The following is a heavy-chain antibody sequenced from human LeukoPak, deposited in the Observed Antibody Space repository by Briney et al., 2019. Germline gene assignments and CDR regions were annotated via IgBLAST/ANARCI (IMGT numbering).Heavy chain of an antibody. D-gene: IGHD6-19*01. J-gene: IGHJ4*02. CDR2: VNNDGSST. CDR3: ARSSYPYYFDY. CDR1: GFSFSSYW. Sequence: PGESLKISCGASGFSFSSYWMHWARQAPGKGLMWVSRVNNDGSSTTYADSVEGRFTISRDNARSTLYLQMNSLRAEDTAVYYCARSSYPYYFDYWGQGTLVTVSS. V-gene: IGHV3-74*01.